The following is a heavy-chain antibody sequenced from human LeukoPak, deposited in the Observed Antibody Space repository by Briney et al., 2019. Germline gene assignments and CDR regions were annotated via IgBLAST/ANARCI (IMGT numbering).Heavy chain of an antibody. V-gene: IGHV1-2*02. D-gene: IGHD3-10*01. CDR2: INPNSGGT. CDR3: ARVRASITMPQYYFDY. CDR1: GYTFTGYY. J-gene: IGHJ4*02. Sequence: ASVKVSCKASGYTFTGYYMHWVRQAPGQGLEWMGWINPNSGGTNYAQKFQGRVTMTRDTSISTAYMELSRLRSDDTAVYYCARVRASITMPQYYFDYWGQGTLVTVSS.